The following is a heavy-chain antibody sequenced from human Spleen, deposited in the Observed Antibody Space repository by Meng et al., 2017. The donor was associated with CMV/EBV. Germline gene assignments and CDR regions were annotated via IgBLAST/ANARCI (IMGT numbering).Heavy chain of an antibody. V-gene: IGHV4-39*01. CDR1: GGSISSSTYY. CDR2: IYYSGST. CDR3: ARHTTAAAGTHYYFDC. J-gene: IGHJ4*02. Sequence: QVQLQESGPGLVKPSETLSLTCTVSGGSISSSTYYWDWIRQPPGKGLEWIGSIYYSGSTYYNPSLKIRVTMSVDTSKNRFSLKLNSVTAADTAVYFCARHTTAAAGTHYYFDCWGQGTLVTVSS. D-gene: IGHD6-13*01.